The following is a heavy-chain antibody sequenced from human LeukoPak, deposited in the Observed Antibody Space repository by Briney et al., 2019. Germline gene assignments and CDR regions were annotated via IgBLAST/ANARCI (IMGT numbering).Heavy chain of an antibody. D-gene: IGHD6-13*01. Sequence: SEALSLTCAVYGGSFSGYYWSWIRQPPGKGPEWIGEINHSGSTNYNPSLKSRVTISVDTSKNQFSLKLSSVTAADTAVYYCARLIAAAVTWDYYYYMDVWGKGTTVTISS. CDR3: ARLIAAAVTWDYYYYMDV. CDR1: GGSFSGYY. CDR2: INHSGST. V-gene: IGHV4-34*01. J-gene: IGHJ6*03.